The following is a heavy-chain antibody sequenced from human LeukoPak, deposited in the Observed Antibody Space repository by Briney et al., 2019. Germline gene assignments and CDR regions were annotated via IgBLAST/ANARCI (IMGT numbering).Heavy chain of an antibody. CDR2: ISSSSSYI. CDR1: GFTFSSYS. J-gene: IGHJ6*02. CDR3: ARDLVVRGVNPGYYYYGMDV. V-gene: IGHV3-21*01. D-gene: IGHD3-10*01. Sequence: GGSLRLSCAASGFTFSSYSMNWVRQAPGKGLEWVSSISSSSSYIYYADSVKGRFTISRDNAKNSLYLQMNSLRAEDTAVYYCARDLVVRGVNPGYYYYGMDVWDQGTTVTVSS.